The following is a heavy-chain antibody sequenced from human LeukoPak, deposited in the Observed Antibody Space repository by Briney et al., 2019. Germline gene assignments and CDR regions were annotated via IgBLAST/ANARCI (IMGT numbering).Heavy chain of an antibody. D-gene: IGHD1-26*01. V-gene: IGHV4-39*01. CDR2: IYYSGST. CDR1: GGSISSSSYY. Sequence: SETLSLTCTVSGGSISSSSYYWGWIRQPPGKGLEWIGSIYYSGSTYYNPSLKSRVTISVDTSKNQFSLKLSSVTAADTAEYYCARSGPYYYYMDVWGKGTTVTVSS. CDR3: ARSGPYYYYMDV. J-gene: IGHJ6*03.